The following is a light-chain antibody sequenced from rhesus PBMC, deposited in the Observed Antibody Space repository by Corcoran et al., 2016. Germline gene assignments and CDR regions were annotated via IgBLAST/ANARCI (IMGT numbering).Light chain of an antibody. V-gene: IGKV1-25*01. CDR3: QHGYGILYS. CDR1: QGISNH. J-gene: IGKJ2*01. CDR2: KAS. Sequence: DIQMTQSPSSLSASVGDRVTIPFRASQGISNHLAWYQQKPGKVPKLLIYKASTLQSGIPTRFSGSGSGTDFTLTISSLQPEDFATCYCQHGYGILYSFGQGTKVEIK.